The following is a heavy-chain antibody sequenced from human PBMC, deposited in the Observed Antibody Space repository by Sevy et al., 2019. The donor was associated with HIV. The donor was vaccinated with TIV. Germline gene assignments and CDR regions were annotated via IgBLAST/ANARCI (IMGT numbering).Heavy chain of an antibody. V-gene: IGHV4-59*11. J-gene: IGHJ6*02. Sequence: SETLSLTCTVSGGSISNHYWTWIRQPPGEGPEWIGYIDYSGSTKYNPSLKSRVIISRDMSKNHFSLKVSSVSAADTAVYFCARGKVPLSNYYGIDVWGQGTTVTVSS. CDR3: ARGKVPLSNYYGIDV. CDR2: IDYSGST. CDR1: GGSISNHY.